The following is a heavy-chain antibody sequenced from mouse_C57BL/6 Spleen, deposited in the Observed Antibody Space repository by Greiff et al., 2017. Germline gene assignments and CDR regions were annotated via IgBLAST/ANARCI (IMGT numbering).Heavy chain of an antibody. CDR2: IHPSDGDT. CDR1: GYTFTSYW. J-gene: IGHJ1*03. D-gene: IGHD4-1*02. Sequence: VQLQQPGAELVKPGASVKVSCKASGYTFTSYWMHWVKQRPGQGLEWIGRIHPSDGDTNYNQKFKGKATLTVDKSSSTAYMQLSSLTSEDSAVYYCAPTGTDWYFDVWGTGTTVTVSS. CDR3: APTGTDWYFDV. V-gene: IGHV1-74*01.